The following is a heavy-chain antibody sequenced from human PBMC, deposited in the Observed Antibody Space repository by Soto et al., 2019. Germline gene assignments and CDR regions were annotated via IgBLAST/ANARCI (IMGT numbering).Heavy chain of an antibody. CDR2: IYYSGST. CDR1: GGSISSGGYY. V-gene: IGHV4-31*03. D-gene: IGHD2-2*01. J-gene: IGHJ4*02. Sequence: SETLSLTCTVSGGSISSGGYYWSWIRQHPGKGLEWIGYIYYSGSTYYNPSLKSRVTISVDTSKNQFSLKLSSVTAADTAVYYCARGRSSTSPYPIGYWGQGTLVTISS. CDR3: ARGRSSTSPYPIGY.